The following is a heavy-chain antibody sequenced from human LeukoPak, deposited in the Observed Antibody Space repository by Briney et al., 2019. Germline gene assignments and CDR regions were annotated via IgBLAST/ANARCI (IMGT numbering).Heavy chain of an antibody. Sequence: PSETLSLTCSVSGGSISSYYWGWIRQPPGKGLEWIGSIYHSGSTYYNPSLKSRVTISVDTSKNQFSLKLSSVTAADTAVYYCARIDAYYDFWSGYSAEYFQHWGQGTLVTVSS. J-gene: IGHJ1*01. V-gene: IGHV4-38-2*02. CDR3: ARIDAYYDFWSGYSAEYFQH. CDR1: GGSISSYY. CDR2: IYHSGST. D-gene: IGHD3-3*01.